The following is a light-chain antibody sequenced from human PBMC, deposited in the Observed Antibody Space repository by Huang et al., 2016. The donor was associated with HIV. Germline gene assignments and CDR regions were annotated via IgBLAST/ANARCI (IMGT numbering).Light chain of an antibody. Sequence: DIVMTQSPDSLAVSLGERATINCKSSQSVLYSSNNKNYLAWYQQKPGQPPNLLIYGASTRESGVPDRFSGSGSGTDFTLTISSLQAEDVAVYYCQQYYSTPLTFGGGTKVEIK. CDR1: QSVLYSSNNKNY. CDR2: GAS. CDR3: QQYYSTPLT. J-gene: IGKJ4*01. V-gene: IGKV4-1*01.